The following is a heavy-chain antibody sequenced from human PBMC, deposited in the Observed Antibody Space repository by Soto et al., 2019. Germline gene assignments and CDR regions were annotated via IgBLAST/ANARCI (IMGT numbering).Heavy chain of an antibody. D-gene: IGHD3-22*01. CDR3: TRHNQYYYDSSGYNYYYYGMDV. J-gene: IGHJ6*02. CDR1: GFTFSGSA. V-gene: IGHV3-73*02. Sequence: EVQPVESGGGLVQPGGSLKLSCAASGFTFSGSAMHWVRQASGKGLEWVGRIRSKANSYATAYAASVKGRFTISRDDSKNTAYLQMNSLKTEDTAVYYCTRHNQYYYDSSGYNYYYYGMDVWGQGTTVTVSS. CDR2: IRSKANSYAT.